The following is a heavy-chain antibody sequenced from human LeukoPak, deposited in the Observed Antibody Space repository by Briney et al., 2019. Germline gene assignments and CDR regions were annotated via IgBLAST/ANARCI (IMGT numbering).Heavy chain of an antibody. CDR3: ARGGYCSSTSCYGYMDV. CDR1: GFTFSSYW. Sequence: GGSLRLSCAGSGFTFSSYWMTWVRQAPGKGLEWVAVISYDGSNKYYADSVKGRFTISRDNSKNTLYLQMNSLRAEDTALYHCARGGYCSSTSCYGYMDVWGKGTTVTVSS. V-gene: IGHV3-30*03. CDR2: ISYDGSNK. J-gene: IGHJ6*03. D-gene: IGHD2-2*01.